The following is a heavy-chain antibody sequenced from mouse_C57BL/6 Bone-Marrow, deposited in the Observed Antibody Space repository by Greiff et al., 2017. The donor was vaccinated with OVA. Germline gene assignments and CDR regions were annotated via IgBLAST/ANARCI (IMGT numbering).Heavy chain of an antibody. CDR1: GYTFTSYW. J-gene: IGHJ2*01. D-gene: IGHD1-1*01. CDR3: ARDYYGSGSYFDY. V-gene: IGHV1-50*01. Sequence: VQLQQPGAELVKPGASVKLSCKASGYTFTSYWMQWVKQRPGQGLEWIGEIDPSDSYTNYNQKFKGKATLTVDTSSSTAYMQLSSLTSEDSAVYYCARDYYGSGSYFDYWGQGTTLTVSS. CDR2: IDPSDSYT.